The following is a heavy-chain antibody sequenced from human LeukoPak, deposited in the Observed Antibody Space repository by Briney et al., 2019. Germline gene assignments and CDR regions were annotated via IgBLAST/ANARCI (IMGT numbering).Heavy chain of an antibody. J-gene: IGHJ4*02. CDR3: ATAPAGTGSYYFDY. CDR2: FDPEDGET. V-gene: IGHV1-24*01. CDR1: GYTLTELP. Sequence: ASVKVSCKVSGYTLTELPMHWVRQAPGKGLEWMGGFDPEDGETIYAQKFQGRVTMTEDTSTDTAYMELSSLRSEDTAVYYCATAPAGTGSYYFDYWGQGTLVTVSS. D-gene: IGHD6-13*01.